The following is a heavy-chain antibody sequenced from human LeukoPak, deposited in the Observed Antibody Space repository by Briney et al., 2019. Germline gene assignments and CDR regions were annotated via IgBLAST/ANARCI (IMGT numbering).Heavy chain of an antibody. D-gene: IGHD3-22*01. CDR2: IRYDGSNK. V-gene: IGHV3-30*02. CDR3: AKDLDYYDSSGYFSSEVDY. J-gene: IGHJ4*02. CDR1: GFTFSSYG. Sequence: AGGSLRLSCAASGFTFSSYGMHWVRQAPGKGLEWVAFIRYDGSNKYYADSVKDRFTISRDNSKNTLYLQMNSLRAEDTAVYYCAKDLDYYDSSGYFSSEVDYWGQGTLVTVSS.